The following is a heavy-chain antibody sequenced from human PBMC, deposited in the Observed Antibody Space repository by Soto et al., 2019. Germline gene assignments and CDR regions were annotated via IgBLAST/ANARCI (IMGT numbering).Heavy chain of an antibody. CDR3: ARIERSQRGYYFAY. CDR1: GFSLSNARMG. J-gene: IGHJ4*02. V-gene: IGHV2-26*01. Sequence: QVTLKESGPVLVKPTETLTLTCTVSGFSLSNARMGVSWIRQPPGKALEWLAHIFSNDEKSYSTSLKSRLTISKDTSKSQVILTMTNMDPVDTATYYCARIERSQRGYYFAYWGQGTLVTVSS. CDR2: IFSNDEK.